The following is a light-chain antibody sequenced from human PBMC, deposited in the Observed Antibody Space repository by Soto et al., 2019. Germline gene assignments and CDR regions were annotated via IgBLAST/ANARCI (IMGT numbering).Light chain of an antibody. CDR3: QRYERTPPT. V-gene: IGKV4-1*01. J-gene: IGKJ2*01. CDR2: WAS. Sequence: DIVMTQSPDALAVSLGERATINCKSSQSVLYSSNNKNYLAWYQQRPGQPPKLLIYWASTRESGVPERFSASGSGTDFTLTITRLQAEEVAVSYCQRYERTPPTFGKGTKLELQ. CDR1: QSVLYSSNNKNY.